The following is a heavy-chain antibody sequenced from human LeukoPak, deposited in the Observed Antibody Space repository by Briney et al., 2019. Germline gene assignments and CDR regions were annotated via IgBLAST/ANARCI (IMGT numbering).Heavy chain of an antibody. V-gene: IGHV4-30-4*07. D-gene: IGHD4-17*01. Sequence: SETLSLTCAVSGGSISSGGYSWSWIRQPPGKGLEWIGYIYYSGSTYYNPSLKSRVTISVDTSKNQFSLKLSSVTAANTAVYYCATTVTTWDYFDYWGQGTLVTVSS. CDR2: IYYSGST. J-gene: IGHJ4*02. CDR3: ATTVTTWDYFDY. CDR1: GGSISSGGYS.